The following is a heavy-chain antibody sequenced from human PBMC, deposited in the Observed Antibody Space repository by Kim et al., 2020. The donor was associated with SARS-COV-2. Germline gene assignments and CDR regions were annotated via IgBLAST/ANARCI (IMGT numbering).Heavy chain of an antibody. Sequence: GNGNTIYSQKFQGRVTFTTDTSASTAYMELSFLESEDSAVYYCVGGFYFDYWGQGTLVTVSS. V-gene: IGHV1-3*01. CDR2: GNGNT. J-gene: IGHJ4*02. D-gene: IGHD3-16*01. CDR3: VGGFYFDY.